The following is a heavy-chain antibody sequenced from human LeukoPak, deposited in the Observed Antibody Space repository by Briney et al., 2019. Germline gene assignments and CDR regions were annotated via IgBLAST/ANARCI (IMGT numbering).Heavy chain of an antibody. D-gene: IGHD6-13*01. Sequence: SETLSLTCTVSGGSISSGDYYWSWIRRPPGKGLEWIGHIYYSGSTYYNPSLKSRVTISVDTSKNQFSLKLSSVTAADTAVYYCAREVGSSWYSYFDYWGQGTLVTVSS. J-gene: IGHJ4*02. CDR2: IYYSGST. V-gene: IGHV4-30-4*08. CDR3: AREVGSSWYSYFDY. CDR1: GGSISSGDYY.